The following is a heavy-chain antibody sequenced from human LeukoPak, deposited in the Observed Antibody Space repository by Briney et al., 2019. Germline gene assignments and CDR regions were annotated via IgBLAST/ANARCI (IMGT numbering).Heavy chain of an antibody. CDR1: GYTFTSYG. CDR3: ARGGYYYGSGSYSGFDY. V-gene: IGHV1-18*01. D-gene: IGHD3-10*01. J-gene: IGHJ4*02. CDR2: ISAYNGNT. Sequence: ASVKVSCKASGYTFTSYGISWVRQAPGQGLEWMGWISAYNGNTNYAQKLQGRVTMTTDTSTSTAYMELRSLRSDDTAVYYCARGGYYYGSGSYSGFDYWGQGTLVTVSS.